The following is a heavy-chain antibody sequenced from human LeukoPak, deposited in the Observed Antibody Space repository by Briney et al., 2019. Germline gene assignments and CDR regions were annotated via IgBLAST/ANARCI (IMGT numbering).Heavy chain of an antibody. D-gene: IGHD3-3*01. CDR3: ARDAYYDFWSGYPRYFDY. Sequence: GGSLRLSCAASGFTFSSYWMSWVRQAPGKGLEWVSYISEGGSEKYYADSVKGRFTISRDNAKNSLYLQMNSLRAEDTAVYYCARDAYYDFWSGYPRYFDYWGQGTLVTVSS. CDR2: ISEGGSEK. J-gene: IGHJ4*02. CDR1: GFTFSSYW. V-gene: IGHV3-7*01.